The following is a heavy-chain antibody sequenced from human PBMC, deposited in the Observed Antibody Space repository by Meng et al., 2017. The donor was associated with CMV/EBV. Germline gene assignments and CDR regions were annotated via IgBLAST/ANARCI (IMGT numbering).Heavy chain of an antibody. CDR2: IKHSGST. Sequence: GPLRLPCDVYGGSFSGYYWSWIRQPPGKGLEWTRGIKHSGSTNYNPSLKSRVTISVDTSKNQFSLKLSSVTAADTAVYYCARGLKNNRDIVVVPAASRNAFDIWGQGTMVTVSS. CDR1: GGSFSGYY. V-gene: IGHV4-34*01. CDR3: ARGLKNNRDIVVVPAASRNAFDI. D-gene: IGHD2-2*01. J-gene: IGHJ3*02.